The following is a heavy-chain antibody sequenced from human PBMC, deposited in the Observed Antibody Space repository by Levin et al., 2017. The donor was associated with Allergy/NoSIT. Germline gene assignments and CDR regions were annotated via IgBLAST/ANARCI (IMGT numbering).Heavy chain of an antibody. J-gene: IGHJ5*02. CDR1: GFSLSTPKVG. CDR3: AHRWRMNTGYDYLRWLDT. Sequence: SGPTLVKLTQTLTLTCTFSGFSLSTPKVGVGWIRQPPGKALEWLALIYWDDDKYYNPSLKCRLTITKDTSNTQVVLTMTNMDPVDTPPSYCAHRWRMNTGYDYLRWLDTWGQGTLVTDST. D-gene: IGHD5-12*01. V-gene: IGHV2-5*02. CDR2: IYWDDDK.